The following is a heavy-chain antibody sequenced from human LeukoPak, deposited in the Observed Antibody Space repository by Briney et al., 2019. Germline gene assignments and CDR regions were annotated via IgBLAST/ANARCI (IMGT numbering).Heavy chain of an antibody. CDR3: ARPQGGEGSVWFDP. CDR2: ISAYNGNT. Sequence: ASVKVSCKASGYTFTSYVISGVRQAPGQGLEWMGWISAYNGNTNYAQKLQGRVTMTTDTSTSTAYMELRSLRSDDTAVYYCARPQGGEGSVWFDPWGQGTLVTVSS. V-gene: IGHV1-18*01. CDR1: GYTFTSYV. J-gene: IGHJ5*02. D-gene: IGHD3-16*01.